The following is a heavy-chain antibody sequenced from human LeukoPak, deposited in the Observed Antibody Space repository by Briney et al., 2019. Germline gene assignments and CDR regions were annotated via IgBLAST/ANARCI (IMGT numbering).Heavy chain of an antibody. CDR2: IYPGDFDT. Sequence: GESLKISCQGSGYIFTSYYIAWVRQMPGKGLEWMGTIYPGDFDTRYSPSFQGQVTISADKSINTAYLQWSSLKASDTAMYYCARVIADNWFDPWGQGTLVTVSS. CDR1: GYIFTSYY. V-gene: IGHV5-51*01. J-gene: IGHJ5*02. CDR3: ARVIADNWFDP. D-gene: IGHD6-13*01.